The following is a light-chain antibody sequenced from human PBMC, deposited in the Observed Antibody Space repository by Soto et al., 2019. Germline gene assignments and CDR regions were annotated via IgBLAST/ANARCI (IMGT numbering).Light chain of an antibody. CDR2: GAS. V-gene: IGKV3-15*01. CDR3: QQYNNWPT. Sequence: EIVLTQSPGTLSLSPGERSTLSCRASQSFNSIYLAWYQQKPGXDPXXLIFGASTRATGIPARFSGSGSGTEFSLTLSSLQSEDFAVDDCQQYNNWPTFGQGTRLEIK. CDR1: QSFNSIY. J-gene: IGKJ5*01.